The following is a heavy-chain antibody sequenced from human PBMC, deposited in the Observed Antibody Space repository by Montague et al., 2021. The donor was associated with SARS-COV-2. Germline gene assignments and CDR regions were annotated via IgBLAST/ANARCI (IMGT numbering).Heavy chain of an antibody. J-gene: IGHJ6*02. CDR3: ARDTRIAMLVVVTRYGLDV. CDR1: GGSISSSSYY. V-gene: IGHV4-39*07. CDR2: IYYTGXT. D-gene: IGHD3-22*01. Sequence: SETLSLTCTVSGGSISSSSYYWGWIRQPPGKGLEWIGSIYYTGXTXYXXXXKXRVTISVDTSKNQFSLKLSSVTAADPAVYYCARDTRIAMLVVVTRYGLDVWGQGTTVTVSS.